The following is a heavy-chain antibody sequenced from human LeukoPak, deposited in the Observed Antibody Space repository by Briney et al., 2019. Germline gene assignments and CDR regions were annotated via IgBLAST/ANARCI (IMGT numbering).Heavy chain of an antibody. CDR2: IYSGGST. Sequence: SGGSLRLSCAASGFTFSSSAMSWVRQAPGKGQEWVSVIYSGGSTYYADSVKGRFTISRDNSKNTLYLQMNSLRAEDTAVYYCASGPIAVAGTNGKYFQHWGQGTLVTVSS. J-gene: IGHJ1*01. CDR1: GFTFSSSA. D-gene: IGHD6-19*01. CDR3: ASGPIAVAGTNGKYFQH. V-gene: IGHV3-53*01.